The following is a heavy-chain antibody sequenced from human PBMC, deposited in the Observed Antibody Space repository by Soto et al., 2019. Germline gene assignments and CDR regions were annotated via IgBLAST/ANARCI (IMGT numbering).Heavy chain of an antibody. CDR2: IYDSGST. D-gene: IGHD2-8*01. CDR1: GGSISSGAYY. Sequence: QGQLQESGPGLVKPSQTLSLTCTVSGGSISSGAYYWSWIRQPPGKGLEWIGYIYDSGSTYYNSSLKSRVNITLDTSKNQFSLKLTSVTAEDTAGDYCARDNGVGTWGQGTLVTVSS. V-gene: IGHV4-30-4*01. CDR3: ARDNGVGT. J-gene: IGHJ5*02.